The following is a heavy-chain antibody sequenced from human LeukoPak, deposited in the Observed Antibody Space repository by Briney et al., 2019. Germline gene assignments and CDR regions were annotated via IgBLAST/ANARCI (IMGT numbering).Heavy chain of an antibody. D-gene: IGHD4-23*01. V-gene: IGHV4-59*08. J-gene: IGHJ6*02. CDR1: GGSISSYY. CDR3: ARLRWPRGYYYGMDV. Sequence: SETLSLTCTVSGGSISSYYWSWLRQPPGKGLEWIGYIYYSGSTNYNPSLKSRVTISVDTSKNQFSLKLSSVTAADTAVYYCARLRWPRGYYYGMDVWGQGTTVTVSS. CDR2: IYYSGST.